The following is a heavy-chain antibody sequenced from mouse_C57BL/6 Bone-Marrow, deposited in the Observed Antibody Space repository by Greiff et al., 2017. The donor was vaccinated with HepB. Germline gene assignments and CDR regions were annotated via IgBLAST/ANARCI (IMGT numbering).Heavy chain of an antibody. V-gene: IGHV1-72*01. CDR1: GYTFTSYW. CDR2: IDPNSGGT. D-gene: IGHD2-2*01. CDR3: ARCGVTTRNFDD. Sequence: VQLQQPGAELVKPGASVKLSCKASGYTFTSYWMHWVKQRPGRGLEWIGRIDPNSGGTKYNEKFKSKATLTVDKPSSTAYMQLCNLTSEDSAVYDCARCGVTTRNFDDWGQGTTLTVAS. J-gene: IGHJ2*01.